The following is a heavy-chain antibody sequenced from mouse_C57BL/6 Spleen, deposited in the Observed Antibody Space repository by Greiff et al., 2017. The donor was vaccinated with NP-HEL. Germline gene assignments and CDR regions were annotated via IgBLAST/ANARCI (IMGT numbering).Heavy chain of an antibody. V-gene: IGHV5-4*01. Sequence: EVKLVESGGGLVKPGGSLKLSCAASGFTFSSYAMSWVRQTPEKRLEWVATISDGGSYTYYPDNVKGRFTISRDNAKNNLYLQMSHLKSEDTAMYYCARDDGSSSFDYWGQGTTLTVSS. CDR1: GFTFSSYA. D-gene: IGHD1-1*01. CDR2: ISDGGSYT. J-gene: IGHJ2*01. CDR3: ARDDGSSSFDY.